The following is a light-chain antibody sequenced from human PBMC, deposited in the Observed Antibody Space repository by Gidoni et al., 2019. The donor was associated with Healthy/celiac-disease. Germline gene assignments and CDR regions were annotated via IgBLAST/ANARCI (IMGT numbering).Light chain of an antibody. CDR2: GAS. CDR3: QQYGSSPYT. Sequence: EIVLTQSPGTLSLSPGERATRSCRASQSVSSSYLAWYQQNPGQAPRLLIYGASSRATGIPDRFSGSGSGTDFTLTISRLEPEDFAVYYCQQYGSSPYTFGQGTKLEIK. CDR1: QSVSSSY. V-gene: IGKV3-20*01. J-gene: IGKJ2*01.